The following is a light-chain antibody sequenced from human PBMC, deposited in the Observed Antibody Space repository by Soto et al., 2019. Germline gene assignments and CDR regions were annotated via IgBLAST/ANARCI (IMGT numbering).Light chain of an antibody. CDR2: KAS. J-gene: IGKJ4*01. CDR1: QTISSW. CDR3: QQYYNTPPT. V-gene: IGKV1-5*03. Sequence: DIQMTQSPSTLSGSVGDGVTITCRASQTISSWLAWYQQKPGKAPKLLIYKASTLKSGVPSRFSGSGSGTEFTLTISSLQAEDVAVYYCQQYYNTPPTFGGGTKVDIK.